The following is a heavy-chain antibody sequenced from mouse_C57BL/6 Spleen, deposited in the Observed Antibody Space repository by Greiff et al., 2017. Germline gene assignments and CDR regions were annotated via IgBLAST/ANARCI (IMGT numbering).Heavy chain of an antibody. CDR2: ICSGGSYS. CDR3: ARQRDYDRYYCDY. D-gene: IGHD2-4*01. Sequence: EVKLVESGGDLVKPGGSLKLSCAASGFTFSSYGMSWVRQTPVKRLEWVATICSGGSYSHYPDRVNGRFTIYRNNAQNTQKRQRRRLKSEDTAMKDSARQRDYDRYYCDYWGQGTTLTVSS. CDR1: GFTFSSYG. V-gene: IGHV5-6*02. J-gene: IGHJ2*01.